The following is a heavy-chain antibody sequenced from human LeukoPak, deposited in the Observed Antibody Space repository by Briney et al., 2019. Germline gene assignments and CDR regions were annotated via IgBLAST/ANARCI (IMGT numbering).Heavy chain of an antibody. CDR3: ASPRSSSGWDGDFDY. V-gene: IGHV4-4*07. CDR2: INTSGNT. CDR1: GGSISGKY. D-gene: IGHD6-19*01. Sequence: SETLSLTCIVSGGSISGKYWSWIRQPAGKGLEWIGRINTSGNTNYNPSLKSRVTMSADTSKNQFSLELTSVTAAETAVYYCASPRSSSGWDGDFDYWGQGTLVTVSS. J-gene: IGHJ4*02.